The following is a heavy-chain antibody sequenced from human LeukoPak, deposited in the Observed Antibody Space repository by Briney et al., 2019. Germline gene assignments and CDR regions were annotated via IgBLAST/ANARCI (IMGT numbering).Heavy chain of an antibody. J-gene: IGHJ4*02. CDR2: IFPGDSDT. D-gene: IGHD1/OR15-1a*01. CDR1: GYRFTTYW. Sequence: GESLQISCKGFGYRFTTYWIGWVRQMPGKGLEWMGIIFPGDSDTSHSPSFRGQVTISADKSINTAYLQWSSLKASDTAIYYCATSESQTRFDYWGQGTLVTVSS. V-gene: IGHV5-51*01. CDR3: ATSESQTRFDY.